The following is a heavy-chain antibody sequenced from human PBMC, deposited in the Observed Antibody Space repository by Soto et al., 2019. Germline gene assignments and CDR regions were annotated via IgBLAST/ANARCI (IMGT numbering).Heavy chain of an antibody. V-gene: IGHV4-34*01. J-gene: IGHJ4*02. CDR3: AREGGYSGYDSYGLDY. Sequence: SETLSLTCAVYGGSFSGYYWSWIRQPPGKGLEWIGEINHSGSTNYNPSLKSRVTISVDTSKNQFSLKLSSVTAADTAVYYCAREGGYSGYDSYGLDYWGQGTLVTVSS. CDR1: GGSFSGYY. CDR2: INHSGST. D-gene: IGHD5-12*01.